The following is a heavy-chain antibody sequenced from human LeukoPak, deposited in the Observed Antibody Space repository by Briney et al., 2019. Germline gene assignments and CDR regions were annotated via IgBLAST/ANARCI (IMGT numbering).Heavy chain of an antibody. Sequence: ASVKVSCKASGYTFTSYGISWVRQAPGRGLEWMGWISAYNGNTNYAQKLQGRVTMTTDTSTSTAYMELRSLRSDDTAVYYCARDWGYSSSWGFGGGYYYYMDVWGKGTTVTISS. D-gene: IGHD6-13*01. CDR2: ISAYNGNT. V-gene: IGHV1-18*01. CDR1: GYTFTSYG. CDR3: ARDWGYSSSWGFGGGYYYYMDV. J-gene: IGHJ6*03.